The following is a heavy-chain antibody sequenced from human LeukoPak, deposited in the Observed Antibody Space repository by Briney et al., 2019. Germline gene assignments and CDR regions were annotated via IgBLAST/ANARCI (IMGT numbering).Heavy chain of an antibody. CDR2: IYYSGST. D-gene: IGHD3-22*01. CDR1: GGSISNSSYY. J-gene: IGHJ5*02. Sequence: SETLSLTCTVSGGSISNSSYYWGWIRQPPGKGLEWIGSIYYSGSTYYNPSLKSRVTISVDTSKNQFSLKLSSVTAADTAVYYCARPRGYDSSGYYNAWGQGTLVTVSS. CDR3: ARPRGYDSSGYYNA. V-gene: IGHV4-39*07.